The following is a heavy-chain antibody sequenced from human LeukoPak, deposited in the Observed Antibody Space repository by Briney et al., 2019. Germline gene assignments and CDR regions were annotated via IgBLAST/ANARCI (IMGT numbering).Heavy chain of an antibody. D-gene: IGHD3-10*01. CDR1: GFTFSSYA. CDR2: ISGSGGST. CDR3: ASHGSGSYWGYYYYGMDV. J-gene: IGHJ6*02. Sequence: GGSLRLSCAASGFTFSSYAMSWVRQAPGKGLEWVSAISGSGGSTYYADSVKGRFTISRDNSKNTLYLQMNSLRAEDTAVYYCASHGSGSYWGYYYYGMDVWGQGTTVTVSS. V-gene: IGHV3-23*01.